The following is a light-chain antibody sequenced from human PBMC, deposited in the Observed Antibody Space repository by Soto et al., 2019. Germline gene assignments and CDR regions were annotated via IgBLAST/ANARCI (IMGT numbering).Light chain of an antibody. CDR2: AAS. CDR1: QSISSF. V-gene: IGKV1-39*01. J-gene: IGKJ2*01. Sequence: DVQMTQSPSSLSASVGDRVTITCRASQSISSFLNWYQQRPGTAPKLLIYAASNLESGVPSRFSGRGSATDFTLTISSLQPEDFATYFCQQTYSMPVTFGQGTKLEMK. CDR3: QQTYSMPVT.